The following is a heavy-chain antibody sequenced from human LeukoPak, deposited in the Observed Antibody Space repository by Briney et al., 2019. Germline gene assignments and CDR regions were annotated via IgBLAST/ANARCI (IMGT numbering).Heavy chain of an antibody. Sequence: SETLSLTCTVSGGSISSSSYYWGWIRQPPGKGLEWIGSIYYSGSTYYNPSLKSRVTISVDTSKNQFSLKLSSVTVADTAVYYCARCTEATVYWGQGTLVTVSS. CDR2: IYYSGST. V-gene: IGHV4-39*01. CDR3: ARCTEATVY. CDR1: GGSISSSSYY. J-gene: IGHJ4*02. D-gene: IGHD1-26*01.